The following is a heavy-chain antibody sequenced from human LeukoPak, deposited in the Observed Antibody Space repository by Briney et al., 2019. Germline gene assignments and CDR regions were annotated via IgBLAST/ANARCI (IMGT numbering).Heavy chain of an antibody. Sequence: GGSLRLSCAASGFTFSSYSMNWVRQAPGKGLEWVSTITGSGSSTYYADSVKGRFTISRDNSKNTLYLQMNSLRAEDTAVYYCANLGMSTRQDYWGQGTLVTVSS. D-gene: IGHD3-16*01. CDR2: ITGSGSST. CDR3: ANLGMSTRQDY. V-gene: IGHV3-23*01. CDR1: GFTFSSYS. J-gene: IGHJ4*02.